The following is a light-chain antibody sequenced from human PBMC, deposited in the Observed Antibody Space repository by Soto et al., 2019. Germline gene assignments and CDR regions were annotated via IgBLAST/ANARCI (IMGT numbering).Light chain of an antibody. J-gene: IGKJ5*01. V-gene: IGKV3-11*01. CDR3: QQRSNWPT. Sequence: EIVLTQSPGTLSLSPGDRATLSCRASQSISFYLTWYQHKPGQAPRLLIYDASNRATGIPARFSGSGYGTDFTLTISSLEPEDFAVYYCQQRSNWPTFGQGTRLEIK. CDR2: DAS. CDR1: QSISFY.